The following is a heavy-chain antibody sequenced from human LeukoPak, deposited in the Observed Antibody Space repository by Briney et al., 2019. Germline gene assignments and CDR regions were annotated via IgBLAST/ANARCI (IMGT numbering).Heavy chain of an antibody. CDR3: ARQGHYYYDSSGRFDY. D-gene: IGHD3-22*01. V-gene: IGHV4-39*01. CDR2: IYDSGST. CDR1: GGSISSSSYY. Sequence: SETLSLTCTVSGGSISSSSYYWGWIRQPPGKGLEWIGSIYDSGSTYYNPSLKSRVTISVDTSKNQFSLKLSSVTAADTAVYYCARQGHYYYDSSGRFDYWGQGTLVTVSS. J-gene: IGHJ4*02.